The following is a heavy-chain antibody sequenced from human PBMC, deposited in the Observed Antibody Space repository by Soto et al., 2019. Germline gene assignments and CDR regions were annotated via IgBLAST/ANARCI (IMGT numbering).Heavy chain of an antibody. Sequence: QTLSLTCAISGDSVSSNTASWNWIRQPPSRGLEWLGRTYFRSKWYNDYAVSVKSRIIINPDTSNNQFSLQLNSVTPEDTAVYFCAKGDNLGPKTGYAFDPWGQGIMVTVSS. CDR2: TYFRSKWYN. J-gene: IGHJ5*02. CDR3: AKGDNLGPKTGYAFDP. CDR1: GDSVSSNTAS. V-gene: IGHV6-1*01. D-gene: IGHD5-12*01.